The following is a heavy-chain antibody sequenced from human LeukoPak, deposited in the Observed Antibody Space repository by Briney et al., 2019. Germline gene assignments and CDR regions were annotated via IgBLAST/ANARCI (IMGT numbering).Heavy chain of an antibody. CDR3: AREDLYCSSTSCHTRYYFDY. D-gene: IGHD2-2*02. V-gene: IGHV1-2*02. J-gene: IGHJ4*02. CDR2: INPNNGGT. Sequence: ASVKVSCKASGYTFTGYYMYWVRQAPGQELEWMGWINPNNGGTNYAQKFQGRVTMTRDTSISTAYMELSRLRSDDTAVYYCAREDLYCSSTSCHTRYYFDYWGQGTLVTVSS. CDR1: GYTFTGYY.